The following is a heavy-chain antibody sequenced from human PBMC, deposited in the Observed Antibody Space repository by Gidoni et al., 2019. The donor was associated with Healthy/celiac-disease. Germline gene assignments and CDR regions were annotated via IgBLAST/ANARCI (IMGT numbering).Heavy chain of an antibody. CDR3: AKDRITIFGVVIINAFDI. V-gene: IGHV3-23*01. Sequence: EVQLLESGGGLVQPGGSLRLSCAASGFTFSSHARSWVRQAPGKGLEWVSASSGSGGSTYYADSVKGRFTISRDNSKNTLYLQMNSLRAEDTAVYYCAKDRITIFGVVIINAFDIWGQGTMVTVSS. CDR2: SSGSGGST. CDR1: GFTFSSHA. D-gene: IGHD3-3*01. J-gene: IGHJ3*02.